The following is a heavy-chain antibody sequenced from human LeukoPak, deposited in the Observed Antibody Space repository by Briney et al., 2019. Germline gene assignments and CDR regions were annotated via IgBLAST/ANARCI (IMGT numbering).Heavy chain of an antibody. V-gene: IGHV3-48*03. CDR2: ISSGGFTT. D-gene: IGHD3-16*01. CDR1: GFTFSDYE. CDR3: ARESNAFGREPDY. J-gene: IGHJ4*02. Sequence: GGSLRLSCAASGFTFSDYEMHWVRQAPGKGLEWVSYISSGGFTTYYGDSVKGRFTISRDNAKNSLYLQMNSLRVEYTAVYFCARESNAFGREPDYWGQGTPVTVSS.